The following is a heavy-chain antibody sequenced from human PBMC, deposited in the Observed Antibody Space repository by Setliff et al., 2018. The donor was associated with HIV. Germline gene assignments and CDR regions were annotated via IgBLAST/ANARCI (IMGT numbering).Heavy chain of an antibody. CDR2: IIPIFGTT. J-gene: IGHJ3*02. D-gene: IGHD2-21*01. V-gene: IGHV1-69*13. CDR1: GGTFSRHT. CDR3: ATLTFCAGDCYSTGAFDI. Sequence: ASVKVSCKSSGGTFSRHTISWVRQAPGQGLEGMGGIIPIFGTTKYAQKFQGRVTMTADESTSTAYMELSSLRSEDRAMYYCATLTFCAGDCYSTGAFDIWGQGTMVTVSS.